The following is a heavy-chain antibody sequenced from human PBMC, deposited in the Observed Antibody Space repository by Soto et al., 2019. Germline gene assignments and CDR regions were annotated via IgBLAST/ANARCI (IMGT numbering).Heavy chain of an antibody. CDR1: GFSLTDVW. J-gene: IGHJ4*02. V-gene: IGHV3-15*07. CDR3: TTDPVTMIVVVPSSG. D-gene: IGHD3-22*01. Sequence: PGGSLRLSCAVSGFSLTDVWMNWVRQAPGKGLEWVGRIKSKTAGGTTDYAAPVKGRFTISRDDSKNTLYLQMNSLKTEDTALYYCTTDPVTMIVVVPSSGWGQGTLVTVSS. CDR2: IKSKTAGGTT.